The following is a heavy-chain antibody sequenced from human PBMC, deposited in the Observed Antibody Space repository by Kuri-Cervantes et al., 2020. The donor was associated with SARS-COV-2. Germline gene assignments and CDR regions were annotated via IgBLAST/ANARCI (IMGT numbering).Heavy chain of an antibody. J-gene: IGHJ4*02. V-gene: IGHV3-38-3*01. CDR3: ARDYSSEGDFDY. CDR1: GFTVSSNE. CDR2: ISGGST. Sequence: GESLKISCAASGFTVSSNEMSWVRQAPGKGLEWVSSISGGSTYYADSRKGRFTISRDNSKNTLHLQMNSLRAEDTAVYYCARDYSSEGDFDYWGQGTLVTVSS. D-gene: IGHD3-22*01.